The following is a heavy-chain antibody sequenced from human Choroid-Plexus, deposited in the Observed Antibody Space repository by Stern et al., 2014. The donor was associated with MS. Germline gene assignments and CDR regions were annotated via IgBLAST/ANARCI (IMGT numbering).Heavy chain of an antibody. J-gene: IGHJ4*02. CDR1: GFSFSSFG. CDR2: ISYDVSK. D-gene: IGHD2/OR15-2a*01. V-gene: IGHV3-30*18. CDR3: AKDRQYLTFFFDF. Sequence: VQLVQSGGGVVQPGGPLRLSCAASGFSFSSFGMHWVRQAPGKGLEWVALISYDVSKDYADSVKGRFAISRDNSKNTLYLQMNSLRAEDTAVYYCAKDRQYLTFFFDFWGQGSLVTVSS.